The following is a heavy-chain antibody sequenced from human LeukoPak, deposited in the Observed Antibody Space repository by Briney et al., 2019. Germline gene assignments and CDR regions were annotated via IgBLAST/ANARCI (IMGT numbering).Heavy chain of an antibody. D-gene: IGHD6-19*01. Sequence: GGSLRLSCVASGFTFSHYAMSWVRQAPGKGLEWVSVISGGAHTTYYADSVQGRFIIFRDDSKNTVYLQMDRLRVEDTAVYYCVKNDVASSGWYTWFDPWGQGALVTVSS. CDR3: VKNDVASSGWYTWFDP. V-gene: IGHV3-23*01. CDR2: ISGGAHTT. CDR1: GFTFSHYA. J-gene: IGHJ5*02.